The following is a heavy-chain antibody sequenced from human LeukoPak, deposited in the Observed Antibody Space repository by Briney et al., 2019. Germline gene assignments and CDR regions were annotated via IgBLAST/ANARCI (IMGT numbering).Heavy chain of an antibody. CDR1: GFTFSSYG. V-gene: IGHV3-33*01. CDR2: IWYDGSNK. D-gene: IGHD1-7*01. CDR3: ARDRGLTGTMGYFDY. J-gene: IGHJ4*02. Sequence: GRSLRLSCAASGFTFSSYGMHWVRQAPGKGLERVAVIWYDGSNKYYADSVKGRFTISRDNSKNTLYLQMNSLRAEDTAVYYCARDRGLTGTMGYFDYWGQGTLVTVSS.